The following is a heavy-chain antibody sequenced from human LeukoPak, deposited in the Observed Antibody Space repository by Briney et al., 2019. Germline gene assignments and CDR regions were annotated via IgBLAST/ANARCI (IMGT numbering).Heavy chain of an antibody. CDR1: GFTFSSYG. CDR3: AKVKYYYDSSGFDY. D-gene: IGHD3-22*01. CDR2: IRYDGSNK. Sequence: GGSLRLSCAASGFTFSSYGMHGVRQAPGKGLEGVAFIRYDGSNKYYADFVEGRFTISRDNSKTTLYLHMNSLRAEDTAVYYCAKVKYYYDSSGFDYWGQGTLVTVSS. V-gene: IGHV3-30*02. J-gene: IGHJ4*02.